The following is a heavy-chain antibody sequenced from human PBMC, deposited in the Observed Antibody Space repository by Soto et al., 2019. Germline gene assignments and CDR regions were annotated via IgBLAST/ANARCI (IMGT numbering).Heavy chain of an antibody. CDR1: GYTFTSYG. V-gene: IGHV1-18*01. D-gene: IGHD2-2*02. CDR2: ISAYNGNT. J-gene: IGHJ6*02. CDR3: AREGYCSSTSCYMRDYDYYGMDV. Sequence: ASVKVSCKASGYTFTSYGISWVRQAPGQGLEWMGWISAYNGNTNYARKLQGRVTMTTDTSTITAYMELRSLSSDDTAVYYCAREGYCSSTSCYMRDYDYYGMDVWGQGTTVTVSS.